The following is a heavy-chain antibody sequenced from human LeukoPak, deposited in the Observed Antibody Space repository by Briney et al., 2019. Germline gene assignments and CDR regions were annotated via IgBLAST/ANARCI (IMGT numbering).Heavy chain of an antibody. CDR3: GRDFGLSGTKRSFDI. Sequence: GCSFSDYCRCRLRPAPGKGLEWVSYISGSGSTIFYADSVKGRFTISRDNAKNSMHLQMNSLRAEDTAVYYCGRDFGLSGTKRSFDIWGQGTMVTVSS. D-gene: IGHD1-7*01. CDR1: GCSFSDYC. CDR2: ISGSGSTI. V-gene: IGHV3-11*01. J-gene: IGHJ3*02.